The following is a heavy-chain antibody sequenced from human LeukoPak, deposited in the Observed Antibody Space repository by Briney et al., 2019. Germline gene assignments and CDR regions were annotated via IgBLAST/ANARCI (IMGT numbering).Heavy chain of an antibody. CDR1: GYAFTGYY. CDR3: ARDGVITFGGIIAHDAFAI. V-gene: IGHV1-2*02. Sequence: ASVKVSCKASGYAFTGYYMHWVRQAPGQGLEWMGWINPNSGGTNYAQKFQGRVTMTRDTSISTAYMELSRLRSDDTAVYYCARDGVITFGGIIAHDAFAIWGQGTMVTVSS. J-gene: IGHJ3*02. CDR2: INPNSGGT. D-gene: IGHD3-16*02.